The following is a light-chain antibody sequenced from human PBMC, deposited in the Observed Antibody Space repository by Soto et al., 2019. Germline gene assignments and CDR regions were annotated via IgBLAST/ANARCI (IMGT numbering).Light chain of an antibody. CDR2: AAS. V-gene: IGKV1-39*01. CDR3: QQSYSTPFT. J-gene: IGKJ3*01. CDR1: QSISSY. Sequence: DIQMTQSPSSLSASVGDRVTITCRASQSISSYLNWYQQKPGKAPKLLIYAASSLQSGVPSRFSGSGSGTDSTLTISSLQPEDVATYYSQQSYSTPFTFGPGTKVDIK.